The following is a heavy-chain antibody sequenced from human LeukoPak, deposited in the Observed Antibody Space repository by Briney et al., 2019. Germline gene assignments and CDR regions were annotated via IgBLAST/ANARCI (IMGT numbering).Heavy chain of an antibody. D-gene: IGHD1-26*01. J-gene: IGHJ4*02. CDR2: ISWDGGNT. CDR3: ARGSSFSNY. CDR1: GFTFDDYA. V-gene: IGHV3-43D*03. Sequence: GGSLRLSCAASGFTFDDYAMHWVRHAPGKGLEWVSLISWDGGNTYYADSVKGRFTISRDNSKNSLYLQMNSLRAEDTALYYCARGSSFSNYWGQGTLVTVSS.